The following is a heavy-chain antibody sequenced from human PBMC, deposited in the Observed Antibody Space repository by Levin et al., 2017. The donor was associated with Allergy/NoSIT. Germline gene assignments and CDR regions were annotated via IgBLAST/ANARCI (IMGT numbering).Heavy chain of an antibody. Sequence: PSETLSLTCAVYGGSISGYYWSWIRQPPGKGLEWIGEINHRGSTNYNPSLKSRVTISGDTSKNQFSLKLSSVTAADTAVYYCARSVAGLDYWGQGTLVTVSS. D-gene: IGHD6-19*01. CDR3: ARSVAGLDY. CDR1: GGSISGYY. CDR2: INHRGST. V-gene: IGHV4-34*01. J-gene: IGHJ4*02.